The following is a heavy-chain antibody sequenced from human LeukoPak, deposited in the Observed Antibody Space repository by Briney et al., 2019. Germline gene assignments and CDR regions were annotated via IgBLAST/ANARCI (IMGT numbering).Heavy chain of an antibody. J-gene: IGHJ4*02. V-gene: IGHV3-48*03. CDR3: GGYSYGYNVDY. CDR1: GFTFSSYE. CDR2: ISSSSSTI. Sequence: GGSLRLSCAASGFTFSSYEMNWVRQAPGKGLEWVSYISSSSSTIYYADSVKGRFTISRDNAKNSLYLQMNSLRAEDTAVYYCGGYSYGYNVDYWGQGTLVTVSS. D-gene: IGHD5-18*01.